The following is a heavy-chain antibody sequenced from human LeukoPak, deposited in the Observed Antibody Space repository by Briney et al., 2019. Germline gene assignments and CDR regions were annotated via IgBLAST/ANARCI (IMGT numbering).Heavy chain of an antibody. J-gene: IGHJ6*03. D-gene: IGHD3-10*01. CDR3: ARGSSIGSYYYYYMDV. V-gene: IGHV3-7*01. Sequence: GGSLRLSCAASGFTFSSYWMSWVRQAPGKGLEWVANIKQDGSEKYYVGSVKGRFTISRDNAKNSLYLQMNSLRAEDTAVYYCARGSSIGSYYYYYMDVWGKGTTVTVSS. CDR2: IKQDGSEK. CDR1: GFTFSSYW.